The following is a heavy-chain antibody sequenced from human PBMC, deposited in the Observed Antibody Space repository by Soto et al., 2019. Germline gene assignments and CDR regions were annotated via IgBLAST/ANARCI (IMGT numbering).Heavy chain of an antibody. V-gene: IGHV4-30-4*01. D-gene: IGHD5-18*01. J-gene: IGHJ4*02. Sequence: SETLSLTCTVSGGSISSGDYYWSWIRQPPGKGLEWIGYIYYSGSTYYNPSLKSRVTISVDTSKNQFSLKLSSVTAADTAVYYCASSFVDTAMVSTYYFDYWGQGTLVTVSS. CDR2: IYYSGST. CDR1: GGSISSGDYY. CDR3: ASSFVDTAMVSTYYFDY.